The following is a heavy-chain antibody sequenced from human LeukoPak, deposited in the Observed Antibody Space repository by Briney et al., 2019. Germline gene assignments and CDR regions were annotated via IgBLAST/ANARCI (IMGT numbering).Heavy chain of an antibody. V-gene: IGHV4-59*01. D-gene: IGHD1-26*01. J-gene: IGHJ3*02. CDR3: ARYSGSYPHDAFEI. CDR1: GGSISSYY. CDR2: IYYSGST. Sequence: SETLSLTCTASGGSISSYYRSWIRRPPGKGLEWIGYIYYSGSTSYNPSLKSRVTISVDTSKNQFSLKLGSVTAADTAVYYCARYSGSYPHDAFEIWGQGTMVTVSS.